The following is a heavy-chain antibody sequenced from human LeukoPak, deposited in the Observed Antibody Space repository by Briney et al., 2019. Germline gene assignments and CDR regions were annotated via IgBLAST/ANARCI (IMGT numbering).Heavy chain of an antibody. CDR1: GFTFSSYG. Sequence: GSLRLSCAASGFTFSSYGIHWVRQAPGKGLEWVAFIRYDGSNKYYADSVKGRFTISRDNSKNTLYLQMNSLRAEDTAVYYCANLGYCSGGSCSGVDYWGQGTLVTVSS. CDR2: IRYDGSNK. D-gene: IGHD2-15*01. J-gene: IGHJ4*02. V-gene: IGHV3-30*02. CDR3: ANLGYCSGGSCSGVDY.